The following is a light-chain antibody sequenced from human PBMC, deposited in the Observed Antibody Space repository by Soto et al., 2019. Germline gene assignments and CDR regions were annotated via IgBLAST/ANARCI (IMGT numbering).Light chain of an antibody. J-gene: IGKJ1*01. CDR1: QNIIKW. CDR3: QQYHNYST. V-gene: IGKV1-5*01. Sequence: DIQMTQSPSILSASVGDRVTITCRASQNIIKWLAWYQQKPGKGPNIVIYDASSLQRGVPSRFSASGSGTEFILTINRLQPDDFAAYYCQQYHNYSTFGQGTKVDIK. CDR2: DAS.